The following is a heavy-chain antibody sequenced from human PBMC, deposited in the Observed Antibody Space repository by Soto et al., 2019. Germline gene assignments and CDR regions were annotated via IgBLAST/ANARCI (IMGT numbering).Heavy chain of an antibody. Sequence: QVQLVQSGAELKTPGSSVSVSCKASGGAFNNYPISWVRQAPGQGLEWMGGIFPRLGTTTYAREVPDRVTMNTDASTTTVSMTLPSLRSEDTAIYYCAIDACCCGGDCYSLVYWGQGTLVTVSS. CDR1: GGAFNNYP. CDR3: AIDACCCGGDCYSLVY. J-gene: IGHJ4*02. V-gene: IGHV1-69*01. CDR2: IFPRLGTT. D-gene: IGHD2-21*02.